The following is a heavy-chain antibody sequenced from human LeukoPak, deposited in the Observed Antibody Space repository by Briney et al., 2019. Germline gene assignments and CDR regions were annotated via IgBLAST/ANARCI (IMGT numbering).Heavy chain of an antibody. Sequence: GGSLRLSCAASGFTFSSYAMTWVRQAPGKGLEWVSSITTSGSIYYADSVKSRFTISRDNSKTPLYLQMNSLRAEDTAVYYCANGLWLQWGDYWGQGTLVTVSS. V-gene: IGHV3-23*01. CDR3: ANGLWLQWGDY. J-gene: IGHJ4*02. D-gene: IGHD5-18*01. CDR2: ITTSGSI. CDR1: GFTFSSYA.